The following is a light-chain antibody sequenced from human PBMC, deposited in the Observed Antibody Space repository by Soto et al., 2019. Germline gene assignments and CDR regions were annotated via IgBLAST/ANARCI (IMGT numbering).Light chain of an antibody. V-gene: IGKV1-27*01. CDR2: AAY. CDR1: QGISNY. Sequence: DIQMTQSPSSLSASVRDRVTITCRASQGISNYLAWYQQKPGKVPKLLIYAAYTLQSGVPSRFSGSGYGTVFTLTISSLPPEDVATYYCQKYDSAPWTFGQGTKVEIK. J-gene: IGKJ1*01. CDR3: QKYDSAPWT.